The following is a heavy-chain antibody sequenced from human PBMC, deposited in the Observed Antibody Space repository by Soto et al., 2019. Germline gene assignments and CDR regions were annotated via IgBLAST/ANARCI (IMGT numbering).Heavy chain of an antibody. V-gene: IGHV4-59*01. CDR2: IHYSGIT. J-gene: IGHJ4*02. D-gene: IGHD6-13*01. Sequence: SETLSLTCTVSGGSISTYYWNWIRQPPGKGLEWIGYIHYSGITSYSPSLKSRVTISVDTSRNQFSLSLSSVTAADTAVYYCARVVAAVSWVFDYWGQGTVVTVSS. CDR1: GGSISTYY. CDR3: ARVVAAVSWVFDY.